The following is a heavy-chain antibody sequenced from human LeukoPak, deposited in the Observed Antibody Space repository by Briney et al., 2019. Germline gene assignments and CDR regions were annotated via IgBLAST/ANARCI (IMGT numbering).Heavy chain of an antibody. CDR1: GFTFSSYG. J-gene: IGHJ6*02. CDR2: ISYDGSNK. D-gene: IGHD3-3*01. CDR3: AKDQLEAIFGVVIHYGMDV. V-gene: IGHV3-30*18. Sequence: PGGSLRLSCAASGFTFSSYGMHWVRQAPGKGLEWVAVISYDGSNKYYADSVKGRFTISRDNSKNTLYLQMNSLRAEDTAVYYCAKDQLEAIFGVVIHYGMDVWGQGTTVTVSS.